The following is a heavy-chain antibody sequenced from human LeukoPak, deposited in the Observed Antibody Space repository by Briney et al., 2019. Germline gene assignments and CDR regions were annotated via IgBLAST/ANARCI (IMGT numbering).Heavy chain of an antibody. Sequence: ASVKVSCKASGYTLTSYGISWVRQAPGQGLEWMGWISAYNGNTNYAQKLQGRVTMTTDTSTSTAYMELRSLRSDDTAVYYCARAGLDFWSGRYYYYGRDVWGQGTTVTVSS. CDR1: GYTLTSYG. J-gene: IGHJ6*02. CDR2: ISAYNGNT. CDR3: ARAGLDFWSGRYYYYGRDV. V-gene: IGHV1-18*01. D-gene: IGHD3-3*01.